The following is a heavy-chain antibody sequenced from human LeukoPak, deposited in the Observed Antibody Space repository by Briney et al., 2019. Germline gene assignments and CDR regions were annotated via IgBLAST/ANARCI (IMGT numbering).Heavy chain of an antibody. V-gene: IGHV1-18*01. Sequence: GASVKVSCKASGYTFTSYGISWVRQAPGQGLEWMGWISAYNGNTNYAQKLQGRVTMTTDTSTSTAYMELRSLRSDDTAVYYCARGGEGYCSSTSCRRRFDPWGQGTLVTVSS. CDR2: ISAYNGNT. D-gene: IGHD2-2*01. J-gene: IGHJ5*02. CDR1: GYTFTSYG. CDR3: ARGGEGYCSSTSCRRRFDP.